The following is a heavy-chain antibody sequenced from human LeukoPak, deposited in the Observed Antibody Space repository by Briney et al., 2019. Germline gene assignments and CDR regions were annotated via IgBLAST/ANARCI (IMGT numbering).Heavy chain of an antibody. D-gene: IGHD3-22*01. J-gene: IGHJ4*02. V-gene: IGHV3-74*01. CDR1: GFTFSSYA. CDR2: INPEETRT. Sequence: GGSLRLSCAASGFTFSSYAMSWVRQAPGKGLEWVSRINPEETRTSYADFVKGRFTISRDNAKNTLYLQMNSLGAEDTAVYYCAKDHESDGYPCLDHWGLGTLVTVSS. CDR3: AKDHESDGYPCLDH.